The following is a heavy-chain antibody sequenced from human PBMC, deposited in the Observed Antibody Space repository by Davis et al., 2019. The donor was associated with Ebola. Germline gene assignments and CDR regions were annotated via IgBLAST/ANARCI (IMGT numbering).Heavy chain of an antibody. J-gene: IGHJ6*02. CDR1: GDSVSSNSAA. CDR2: TYYRSKWYN. Sequence: SQTLSLTCAISGDSVSSNSAAWNWIRQSPSRGLEWLGRTYYRSKWYNDYAVSVKSRITINPDTSKNQFSLQLNSVTPEDTAVYYCARDSSLWFGELLYYYYYGMDVWGQGTTVTVSS. CDR3: ARDSSLWFGELLYYYYYGMDV. D-gene: IGHD3-10*01. V-gene: IGHV6-1*01.